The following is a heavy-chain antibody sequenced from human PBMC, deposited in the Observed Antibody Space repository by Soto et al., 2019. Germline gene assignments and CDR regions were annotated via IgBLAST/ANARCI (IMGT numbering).Heavy chain of an antibody. D-gene: IGHD4-4*01. CDR2: INAGNGNT. V-gene: IGHV1-3*01. Sequence: ASVKVSCKASGYTFTSYAMHWVRQAPGQRLEWMGWINAGNGNTKYSQKFQGRVTITRDTSASTAYMELSSLRSEDTAVYYCAISYSNYERGHYYYYGMDVWGQGDTVTVSS. CDR1: GYTFTSYA. J-gene: IGHJ6*02. CDR3: AISYSNYERGHYYYYGMDV.